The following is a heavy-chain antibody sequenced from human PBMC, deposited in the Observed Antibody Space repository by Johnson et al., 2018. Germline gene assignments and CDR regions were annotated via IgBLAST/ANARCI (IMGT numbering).Heavy chain of an antibody. V-gene: IGHV3-15*07. CDR1: GFPFSKAW. CDR2: IKSVADSGTA. D-gene: IGHD6-19*01. CDR3: AREGYSSGRAGIFDI. J-gene: IGHJ3*02. Sequence: VQLVESGGGLVKPGGSLRLSCAASGFPFSKAWMHWVRQAPGKGLEWVGRIKSVADSGTADYGPSVKGRLTISRDDSKNTLYLEMNSLRVEDTAVYYCAREGYSSGRAGIFDIWGQGTMVTVSS.